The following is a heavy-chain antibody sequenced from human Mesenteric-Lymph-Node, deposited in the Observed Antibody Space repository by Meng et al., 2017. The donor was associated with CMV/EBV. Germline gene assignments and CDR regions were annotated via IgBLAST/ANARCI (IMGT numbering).Heavy chain of an antibody. D-gene: IGHD2-8*02. CDR1: GDSISSFY. CDR2: IDYSGSA. CDR3: ATEGRTARYLGYFDY. J-gene: IGHJ4*02. Sequence: SETLSLTCTVSGDSISSFYWSWIRQPPGKGLEWIGYIDYSGSATYNPSPKSRVTISVDTSKKQFSLRLSSVTAADTAVYYCATEGRTARYLGYFDYWGQGTLVTVSS. V-gene: IGHV4-59*01.